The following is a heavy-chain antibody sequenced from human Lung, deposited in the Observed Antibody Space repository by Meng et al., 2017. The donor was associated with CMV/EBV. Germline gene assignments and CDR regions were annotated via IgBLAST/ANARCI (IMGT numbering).Heavy chain of an antibody. D-gene: IGHD3-10*01. Sequence: GVHFSNKGMHWVRQAPGKGLEWVAMIWYDGSKKFYADSVKGRFTISRDNSKNTLYLQMNNLSVEDMAVYYCASEEGYGSGSYFGDYWSQGTLVTVSS. V-gene: IGHV3-33*01. J-gene: IGHJ4*02. CDR1: GVHFSNKG. CDR2: IWYDGSKK. CDR3: ASEEGYGSGSYFGDY.